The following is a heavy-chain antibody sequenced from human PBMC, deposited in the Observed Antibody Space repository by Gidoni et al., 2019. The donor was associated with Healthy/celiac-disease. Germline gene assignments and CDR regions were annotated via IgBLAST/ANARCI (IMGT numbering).Heavy chain of an antibody. V-gene: IGHV1-46*03. J-gene: IGHJ6*03. CDR2: INPSGGST. CDR3: ARQYYYGGNSGLGVNYYYYMDV. D-gene: IGHD4-17*01. Sequence: QVQLVQSGAEVKKPGASVKVSCTASGYTFTTYYLHWVRQAPGQGLEWMGIINPSGGSTSYAQKFQGRVTMTRDTSTSTVYMELSSLRSEDTAVYYCARQYYYGGNSGLGVNYYYYMDVWGKGTTVTVSS. CDR1: GYTFTTYY.